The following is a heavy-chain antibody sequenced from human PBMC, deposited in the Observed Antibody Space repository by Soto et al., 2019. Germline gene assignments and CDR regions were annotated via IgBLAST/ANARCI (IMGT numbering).Heavy chain of an antibody. Sequence: KPSETLSLTCTVSGGSITSYYWSWIRQPPGKALEWIGYIYYSGTTTYNPSLKSRVIISVDTSKNQFSLKLSSVTAADTAVYYCARLNTSGWYGVDFWGQGTLVTVS. D-gene: IGHD6-19*01. CDR2: IYYSGTT. CDR3: ARLNTSGWYGVDF. V-gene: IGHV4-59*08. J-gene: IGHJ4*02. CDR1: GGSITSYY.